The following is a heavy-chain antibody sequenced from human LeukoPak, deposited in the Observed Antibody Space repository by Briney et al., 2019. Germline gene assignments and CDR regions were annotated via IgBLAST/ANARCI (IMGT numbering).Heavy chain of an antibody. V-gene: IGHV3-48*01. J-gene: IGHJ4*02. CDR3: AREGFSGSYIDY. CDR2: IRRGSSVT. CDR1: GFTFSSYS. D-gene: IGHD1-26*01. Sequence: GGSLRLSCAASGFTFSSYSMNWVRQAPGKGLEWISYIRRGSSVTYYADSVKGRFTISRDDAMNSLYLQLNSLRAEDTAVYYCAREGFSGSYIDYWGQGTLVTVSS.